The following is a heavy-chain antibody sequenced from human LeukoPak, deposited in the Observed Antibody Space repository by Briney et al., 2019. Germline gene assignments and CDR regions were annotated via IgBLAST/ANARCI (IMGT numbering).Heavy chain of an antibody. Sequence: GGSLRLSCAAFGFTFSDYWMSWVRQTPEKGLEWVANIKQDGYEQYYVDSVKGRSTISRDNAKNSLYLQMNSLRADDTAVYYCARDKIVGPTTLDYWGQGTLVTVSS. D-gene: IGHD1-26*01. CDR1: GFTFSDYW. J-gene: IGHJ4*02. CDR3: ARDKIVGPTTLDY. V-gene: IGHV3-7*01. CDR2: IKQDGYEQ.